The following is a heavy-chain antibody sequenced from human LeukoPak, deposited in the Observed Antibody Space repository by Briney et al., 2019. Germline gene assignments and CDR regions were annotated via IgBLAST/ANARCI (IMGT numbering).Heavy chain of an antibody. CDR2: IWYDGSNK. V-gene: IGHV3-33*06. Sequence: AGGSLRLPCAASGFTFSSYGMHWVRQAPGKGLEWVAVIWYDGSNKYYADSVKGRFTISRDNSKNTLYLQMNSLRAEDTAVYYCAKDQHSSSWFDYGGQGTLVTVSS. CDR3: AKDQHSSSWFDY. J-gene: IGHJ4*02. D-gene: IGHD6-13*01. CDR1: GFTFSSYG.